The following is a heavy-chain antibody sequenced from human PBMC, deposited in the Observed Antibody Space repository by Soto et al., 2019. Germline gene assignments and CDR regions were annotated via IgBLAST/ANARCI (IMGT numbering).Heavy chain of an antibody. CDR1: GGSFSGYD. D-gene: IGHD3-3*01. J-gene: IGHJ5*02. Sequence: NPSETLSLTCAVYGGSFSGYDWSWIRQPPGKGLEWIGEINHSGSTNYNPSLKSRVTISVDTSKNQFSLKLSSVTAADTAVYYCARGFGLRFLEWLLRPGFDPWGQGTLVTVSS. CDR3: ARGFGLRFLEWLLRPGFDP. V-gene: IGHV4-34*01. CDR2: INHSGST.